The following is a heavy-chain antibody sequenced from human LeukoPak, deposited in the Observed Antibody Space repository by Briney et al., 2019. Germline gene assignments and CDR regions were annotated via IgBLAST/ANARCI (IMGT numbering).Heavy chain of an antibody. CDR3: VKSGYSTSSDVDY. V-gene: IGHV3-64D*09. Sequence: GGSLRLSCAVSGFTFSAYAMHWVRQAPGKGLEFLSSINSKGDSTYHADSVKGRFTISRDNSRSTLYLQMRSLRPEDTAVYYCVKSGYSTSSDVDYWGQGTLVTVSS. CDR2: INSKGDST. J-gene: IGHJ4*02. D-gene: IGHD6-6*01. CDR1: GFTFSAYA.